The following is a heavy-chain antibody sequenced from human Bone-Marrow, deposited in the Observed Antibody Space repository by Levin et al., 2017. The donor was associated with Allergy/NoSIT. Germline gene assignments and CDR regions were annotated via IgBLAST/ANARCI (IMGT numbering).Heavy chain of an antibody. Sequence: PAASVKVSCKASGYTFTSYDINWVRQATGQGLEWMGWMNPNSGNTGYAQKFQGRVTMTRNTSISTAYMELSSLRSEDTAVYYCARGIAARPLTCGYWGQGTLVTVSS. J-gene: IGHJ4*02. CDR1: GYTFTSYD. CDR2: MNPNSGNT. V-gene: IGHV1-8*01. CDR3: ARGIAARPLTCGY. D-gene: IGHD6-6*01.